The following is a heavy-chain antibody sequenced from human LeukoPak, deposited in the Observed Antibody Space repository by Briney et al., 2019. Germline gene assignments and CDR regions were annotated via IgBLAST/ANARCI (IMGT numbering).Heavy chain of an antibody. CDR1: GYSFTTYW. D-gene: IGHD3-10*01. CDR3: ARRPTNYYGFDY. J-gene: IGHJ4*02. Sequence: GESLKISCEGSGYSFTTYWIGWVRQMPGKGLEWMGIIYPGDSDIRYRPSFQGQVTISADKSISTAYLQWSSLRASDTAIYYCARRPTNYYGFDYWGQGTLVTVSS. V-gene: IGHV5-51*01. CDR2: IYPGDSDI.